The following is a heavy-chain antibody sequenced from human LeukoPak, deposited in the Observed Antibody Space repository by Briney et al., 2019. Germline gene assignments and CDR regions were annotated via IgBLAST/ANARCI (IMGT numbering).Heavy chain of an antibody. V-gene: IGHV3-23*01. J-gene: IGHJ6*03. Sequence: GESLRLSCAASGFTFTTYWMSWVRQAPGRGLEWVSTISGGGGSTYYSDSVKGRFTISRDNAKNTLYLQMNSLRAEDTAVYYCTRAGYGSGIYMDVWGKGTTVTIFS. CDR1: GFTFTTYW. CDR3: TRAGYGSGIYMDV. CDR2: ISGGGGST. D-gene: IGHD3-10*01.